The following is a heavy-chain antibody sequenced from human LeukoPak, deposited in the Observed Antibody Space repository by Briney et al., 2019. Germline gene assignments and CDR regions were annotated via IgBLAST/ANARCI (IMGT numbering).Heavy chain of an antibody. CDR1: GFTFSSYE. CDR3: AREMATITSEFDY. CDR2: ISSSGSTI. V-gene: IGHV3-48*03. D-gene: IGHD5-24*01. Sequence: GGSLRLSCAASGFTFSSYEMNWVRQAPGKGLEWVSYISSSGSTIYYADSAKGRFTISRDNAKNSLYLQMNSLRAEDTAVYYCAREMATITSEFDYWGQGTLVTASS. J-gene: IGHJ4*02.